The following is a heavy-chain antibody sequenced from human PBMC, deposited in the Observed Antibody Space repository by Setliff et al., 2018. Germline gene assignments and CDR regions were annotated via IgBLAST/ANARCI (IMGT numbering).Heavy chain of an antibody. CDR1: YFTFNRDA. Sequence: GSLRLSCAASYFTFNRDALSWVRQAPGKGLEWVSSVSVSGDNTYSTDAVKGRFTTSSDNSKNKLSLQMSTLRTEDTAIYFCAAQGPIFGSGLIPGFDQWGQGTMVTVSS. CDR2: VSVSGDNT. V-gene: IGHV3-23*01. CDR3: AAQGPIFGSGLIPGFDQ. J-gene: IGHJ4*02. D-gene: IGHD3-3*01.